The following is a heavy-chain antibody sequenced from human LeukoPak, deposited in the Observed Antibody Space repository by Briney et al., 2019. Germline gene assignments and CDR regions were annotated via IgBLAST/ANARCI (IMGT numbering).Heavy chain of an antibody. J-gene: IGHJ6*03. V-gene: IGHV3-23*01. D-gene: IGHD2-8*01. CDR2: ISGSGDRR. Sequence: GGSLRLSCAASGFAFSSYAMRWVRQAPGKGLEWVSSISGSGDRRDSADSVKGRFAISRDNSKNTLYLEMYSLSAEDTAVYYCAKDRGHCTNGVCHNYYYMDVWGKGTTVTVSS. CDR3: AKDRGHCTNGVCHNYYYMDV. CDR1: GFAFSSYA.